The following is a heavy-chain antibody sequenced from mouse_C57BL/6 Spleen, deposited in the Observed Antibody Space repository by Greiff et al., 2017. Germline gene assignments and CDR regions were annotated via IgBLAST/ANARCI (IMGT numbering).Heavy chain of an antibody. CDR1: GYTFTSYW. Sequence: VQLQQPGAELVMPGASVKLSCKASGYTFTSYWMHWVKQRPGQGLEWIGEIDPSDSYTNYNQKFKGKSTLTVDKSSSTAYMQLSSLTSEDSAVYYCARGGLRDAMDYWGQGTSVTVSS. CDR3: ARGGLRDAMDY. V-gene: IGHV1-69*01. CDR2: IDPSDSYT. J-gene: IGHJ4*01. D-gene: IGHD1-1*01.